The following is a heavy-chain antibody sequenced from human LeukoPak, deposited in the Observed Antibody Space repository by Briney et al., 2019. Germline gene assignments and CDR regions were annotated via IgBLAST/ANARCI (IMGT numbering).Heavy chain of an antibody. D-gene: IGHD3-10*01. CDR2: ISGSGGST. J-gene: IGHJ4*02. V-gene: IGHV3-23*01. CDR3: AKRAALEYYYGSGSSYYFDY. Sequence: GGSLRLSCAASGFTFSSYAMTWVRQTPGKGLEWVSAISGSGGSTYYADSVKGRFTISRDNSKNTLYLQMNSLRAEDTAVYYCAKRAALEYYYGSGSSYYFDYWGQGTLVTVSS. CDR1: GFTFSSYA.